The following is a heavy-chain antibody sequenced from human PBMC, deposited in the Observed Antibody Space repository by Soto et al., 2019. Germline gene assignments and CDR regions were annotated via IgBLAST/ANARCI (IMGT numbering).Heavy chain of an antibody. D-gene: IGHD4-17*01. V-gene: IGHV1-18*01. J-gene: IGHJ5*02. Sequence: ASVKVSCKASGYTFTSYGISWVRQAPGQGLEWMGWISAYSGNTNYAQKLQDRVTMTTDTSTSTAYMELRSLRSDDTAVYYCAAVSRGDYENWFDPWGQGTLVTVSS. CDR3: AAVSRGDYENWFDP. CDR1: GYTFTSYG. CDR2: ISAYSGNT.